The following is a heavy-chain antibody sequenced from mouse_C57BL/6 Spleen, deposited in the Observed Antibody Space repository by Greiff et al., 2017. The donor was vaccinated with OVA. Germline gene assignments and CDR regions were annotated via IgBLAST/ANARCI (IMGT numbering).Heavy chain of an antibody. CDR3: TTSRFYYDYDTDY. CDR1: GFNIKDDY. D-gene: IGHD2-4*01. CDR2: IDPENGDT. Sequence: EVMLVESGAELVRPGASVKLSCTASGFNIKDDYMHWVKQRPEQGLEWIGWIDPENGDTEYASKFQGKATITADTSSNTAYLQLSSLTSEDTAVYYCTTSRFYYDYDTDYWGQGTTLTVSS. J-gene: IGHJ2*01. V-gene: IGHV14-4*01.